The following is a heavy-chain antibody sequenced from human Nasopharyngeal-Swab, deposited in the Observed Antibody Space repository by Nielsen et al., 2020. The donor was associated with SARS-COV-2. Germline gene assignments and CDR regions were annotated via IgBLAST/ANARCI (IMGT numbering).Heavy chain of an antibody. D-gene: IGHD6-13*01. CDR2: IYYRGST. V-gene: IGHV4-39*01. CDR3: ARWKGIAAAWDY. Sequence: RQPPGKGLEWIGSIYYRGSTYYNPALKSRVTISVDTSKNQFTLKLSSVTAADTAVYYCARWKGIAAAWDYWGQGTLVTVSS. J-gene: IGHJ4*02.